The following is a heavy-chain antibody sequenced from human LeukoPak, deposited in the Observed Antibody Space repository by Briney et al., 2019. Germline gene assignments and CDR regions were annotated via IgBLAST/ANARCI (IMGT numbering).Heavy chain of an antibody. Sequence: PGRSLRLSCAASGFTFSSYGVHWVRQAPGKGLEWVAVIRYDGSNKYYADSVKGRFTISRDNSKNTLYLQMNSLRAEDTAVYYCAREYYGWKGSYYYYMDVWGKGTTVTVSS. CDR1: GFTFSSYG. CDR2: IRYDGSNK. D-gene: IGHD3-16*01. CDR3: AREYYGWKGSYYYYMDV. V-gene: IGHV3-33*01. J-gene: IGHJ6*03.